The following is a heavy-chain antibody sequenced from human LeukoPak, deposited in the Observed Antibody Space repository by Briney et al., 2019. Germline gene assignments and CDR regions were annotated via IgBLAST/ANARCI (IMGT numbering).Heavy chain of an antibody. CDR1: GFTINTYW. D-gene: IGHD5-18*01. V-gene: IGHV3-7*04. CDR2: IKQDGSEK. CDR3: ARDRGGLPY. Sequence: GGSLRLSCAASGFTINTYWMTWVRQAPGKGLGWVANIKQDGSEKYYVDSVKGRFTISRDNAENSLYLQMNNLRVDDTAVYYCARDRGGLPYWGQGTLVTVSS. J-gene: IGHJ4*02.